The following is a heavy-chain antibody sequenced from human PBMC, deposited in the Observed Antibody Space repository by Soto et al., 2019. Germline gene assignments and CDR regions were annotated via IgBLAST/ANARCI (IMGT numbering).Heavy chain of an antibody. D-gene: IGHD3-16*01. V-gene: IGHV2-5*02. J-gene: IGHJ4*02. CDR3: AHCSAYFNY. CDR2: IYWDDVK. CDR1: GFSLSTTGEG. Sequence: QITLKESGPTLVKPTQTLTLTCTFSGFSLSTTGEGVGWIRQPPGKALEWLAVIYWDDVKRYSPSVRSRLTITKDTSKNQVVLSLTNMDPADTATYFCAHCSAYFNYWGQGTLVTVSS.